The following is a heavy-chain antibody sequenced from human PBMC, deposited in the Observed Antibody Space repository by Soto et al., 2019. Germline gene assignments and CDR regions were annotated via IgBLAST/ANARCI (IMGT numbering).Heavy chain of an antibody. CDR1: GYTFTNYA. D-gene: IGHD6-13*01. CDR2: INAGSGNT. V-gene: IGHV1-3*01. J-gene: IGHJ1*01. Sequence: QVQLVQSGAEVKKPGASVKVSCKASGYTFTNYAIHWVRQAPGQRLEWMGWINAGSGNTKYSQRFEGRVSITRDTSASTAYMEVSSPTSEDTAVYYWAWEQQLATFQHWGQGTLVTVSS. CDR3: AWEQQLATFQH.